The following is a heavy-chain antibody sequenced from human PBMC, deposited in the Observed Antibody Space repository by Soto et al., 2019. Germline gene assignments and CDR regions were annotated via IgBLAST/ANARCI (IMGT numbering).Heavy chain of an antibody. J-gene: IGHJ5*02. CDR3: ARGIATGQLDP. CDR2: INPDNGNT. D-gene: IGHD2-15*01. Sequence: XSVKVACKASGYPLTRYTRNWVRQAPGQRLEWMGWINPDNGNTKSSQKFQDRVIITRDTSASTAYMDLSSLRSEDTAVYYCARGIATGQLDPWGQGTLVTVSS. CDR1: GYPLTRYT. V-gene: IGHV1-3*01.